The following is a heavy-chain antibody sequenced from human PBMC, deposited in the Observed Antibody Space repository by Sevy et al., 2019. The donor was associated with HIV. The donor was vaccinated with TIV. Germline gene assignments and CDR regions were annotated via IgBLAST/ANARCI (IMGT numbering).Heavy chain of an antibody. J-gene: IGHJ4*02. D-gene: IGHD5-12*01. CDR2: IKSKTDGGTT. Sequence: GGSLRLSCAASGFTFSNAWMSWVRQAPGKGLEWVGRIKSKTDGGTTDYAAPVKVRFTISRDDSKNTLYLQMNSLKTEDTAVYYCTTDGHSGYPPLDYWGQGTLVTVSS. CDR3: TTDGHSGYPPLDY. V-gene: IGHV3-15*01. CDR1: GFTFSNAW.